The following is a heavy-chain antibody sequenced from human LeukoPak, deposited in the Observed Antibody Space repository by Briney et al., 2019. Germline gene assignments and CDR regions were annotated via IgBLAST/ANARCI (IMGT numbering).Heavy chain of an antibody. CDR1: GYTFTGYY. Sequence: ASVKVSCKASGYTFTGYYMHWVRQAPGQGLEWMGWINPNSGGTNYAQKLQGRVTMTTDTSTSTAYMELRSLRSDDTAVYYCARDRRNSYGMDVWGQGTTVTVSS. J-gene: IGHJ6*02. CDR3: ARDRRNSYGMDV. CDR2: INPNSGGT. V-gene: IGHV1-2*02.